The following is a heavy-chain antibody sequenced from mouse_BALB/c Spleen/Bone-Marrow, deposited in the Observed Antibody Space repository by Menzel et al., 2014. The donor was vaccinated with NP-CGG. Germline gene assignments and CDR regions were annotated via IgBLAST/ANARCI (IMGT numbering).Heavy chain of an antibody. CDR1: GFTFSSYT. CDR3: TRDLYDGYYYYAMDY. Sequence: EVMLVESGGGLVKPGGSLKLSCAASGFTFSSYTMSWVRQTPEKRLEWVATISSGGSYTYYPDSVKGRLTISRDNAKNTLYLQMSSLKSEDTAMYYCTRDLYDGYYYYAMDYWGQGTSVTVFS. J-gene: IGHJ4*01. CDR2: ISSGGSYT. D-gene: IGHD2-3*01. V-gene: IGHV5-6-4*01.